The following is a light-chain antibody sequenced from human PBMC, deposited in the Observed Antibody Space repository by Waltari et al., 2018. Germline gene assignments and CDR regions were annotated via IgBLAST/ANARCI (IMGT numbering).Light chain of an antibody. J-gene: IGLJ3*02. V-gene: IGLV1-44*01. CDR1: SSNIGRNP. CDR2: SDD. Sequence: QSVLTQPPSASGSPGQRVIISCSGSSSNIGRNPVNWYQQLPVTAPTLLIYSDDQRPSGVPERFSGSKSGTSASLGITGLLAEDEAVYHCSTWDDSLNGQVFGGGSKVTVL. CDR3: STWDDSLNGQV.